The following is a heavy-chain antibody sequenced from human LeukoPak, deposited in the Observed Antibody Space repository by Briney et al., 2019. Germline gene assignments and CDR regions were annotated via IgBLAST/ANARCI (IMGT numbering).Heavy chain of an antibody. CDR2: ISGGTT. D-gene: IGHD6-19*01. CDR3: SRGSGWLSVY. CDR1: GFTFGDYL. V-gene: IGHV3-49*03. J-gene: IGHJ4*02. Sequence: TLRLTCTASGFTFGDYLLSWFRQPPGKGLEWIGFISGGTTEYAASVKGRFTISRDDSSSIAYLQMNSLTTEDTAVYYCSRGSGWLSVYWGQGTLVTVSS.